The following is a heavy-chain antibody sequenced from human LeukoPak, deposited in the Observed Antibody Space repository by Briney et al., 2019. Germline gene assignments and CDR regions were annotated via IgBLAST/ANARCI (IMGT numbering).Heavy chain of an antibody. J-gene: IGHJ4*02. D-gene: IGHD3-10*01. CDR3: ARERITMVRGVLDY. V-gene: IGHV3-72*01. Sequence: GGSLRLPCAASGFTFSDHYMDWVRQAPGKGLEWVGRTRNKANSYTTEYAASVKGRFTISRDDSKNSLYLQMNSLKTEDTAVYYCARERITMVRGVLDYWGQGTLVTVSS. CDR2: TRNKANSYTT. CDR1: GFTFSDHY.